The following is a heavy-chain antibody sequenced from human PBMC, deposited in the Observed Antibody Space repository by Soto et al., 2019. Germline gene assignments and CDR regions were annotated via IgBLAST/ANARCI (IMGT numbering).Heavy chain of an antibody. CDR2: INAGNGNT. CDR3: AREPITIFGVVMPLYYYYGMGV. CDR1: GYTFTSYA. Sequence: ASVKVSCKASGYTFTSYAMHWVRQAPGRRLEWMGWINAGNGNTKYSQKFQGRVTITRDTSASTAYMELSSLRSEDTAVYYCAREPITIFGVVMPLYYYYGMGVWGQGTTVTVSS. V-gene: IGHV1-3*01. D-gene: IGHD3-3*01. J-gene: IGHJ6*02.